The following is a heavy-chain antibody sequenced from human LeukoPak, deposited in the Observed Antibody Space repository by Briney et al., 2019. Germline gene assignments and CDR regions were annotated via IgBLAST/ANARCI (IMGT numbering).Heavy chain of an antibody. CDR3: ARDRTERDFDY. CDR1: GYTFTDYY. Sequence: ASVKVSCKASGYTFTDYYMHWVRQAPGQGLEWMGWINPNSGGTNYAQKFQGRVIMTRDTSIRTAYMELSGLRSDDTAIYYCARDRTERDFDYWGQGTLVTVSS. J-gene: IGHJ4*02. V-gene: IGHV1-2*02. CDR2: INPNSGGT.